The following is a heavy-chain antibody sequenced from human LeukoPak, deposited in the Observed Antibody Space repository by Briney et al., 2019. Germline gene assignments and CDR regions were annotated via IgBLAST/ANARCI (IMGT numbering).Heavy chain of an antibody. CDR2: SYDGTT. D-gene: IGHD3-10*01. J-gene: IGHJ5*02. V-gene: IGHV1-18*01. CDR3: ATNSFASGRHGS. Sequence: GASVKVSCKASDYTFSTYAISWVRQAPGQRLEWMGCSYDGTTTYAQKFQDRVTMTTDTSTSTAYMELRSLRSDDTAVYYCATNSFASGRHGSWGQGTLATVSS. CDR1: DYTFSTYA.